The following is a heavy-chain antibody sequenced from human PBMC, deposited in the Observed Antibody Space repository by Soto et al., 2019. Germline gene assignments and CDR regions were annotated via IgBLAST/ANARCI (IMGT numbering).Heavy chain of an antibody. CDR3: AREGCSSTSCYLDTGYSSGWYWSGVDY. CDR1: GGTFSSYA. J-gene: IGHJ4*02. CDR2: IIPIFGTA. Sequence: ASVKVSCKASGGTFSSYAISWVRQAPGQGLEWMGGIIPIFGTANYAQKFQGRVTITADESTSTAYMELRSLRSDDTAAYYCAREGCSSTSCYLDTGYSSGWYWSGVDYWGQGTLVTVSS. D-gene: IGHD2-2*01. V-gene: IGHV1-69*13.